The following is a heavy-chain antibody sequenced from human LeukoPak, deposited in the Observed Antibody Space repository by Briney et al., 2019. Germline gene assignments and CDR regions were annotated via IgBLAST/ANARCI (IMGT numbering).Heavy chain of an antibody. J-gene: IGHJ4*02. D-gene: IGHD3-3*01. V-gene: IGHV3-23*01. Sequence: GGSLRLSCAASGFTFSSYAMSWVRQAPGKGLEWVSAISGSGGSTYYADSVKGRFTISRDNSKNTLYLQMSSLRAEDTAVYYCAKDLPLRGFWSGYSKFDYWGQGTLVTVSS. CDR3: AKDLPLRGFWSGYSKFDY. CDR1: GFTFSSYA. CDR2: ISGSGGST.